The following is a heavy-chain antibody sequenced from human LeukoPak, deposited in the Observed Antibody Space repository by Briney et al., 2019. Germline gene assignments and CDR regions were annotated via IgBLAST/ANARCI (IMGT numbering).Heavy chain of an antibody. CDR3: AKEGTTVTTPEY. CDR2: IYSGGST. Sequence: GGSLRLSCAASEFSVGSNYMTWVRQAPGKGLEWVSLIYSGGSTYYADSVKGRFTISRDNSKNTLYLQMNSLRAEDTAVYYCAKEGTTVTTPEYWGQGTLVTVSS. V-gene: IGHV3-66*01. J-gene: IGHJ4*02. CDR1: EFSVGSNY. D-gene: IGHD4-17*01.